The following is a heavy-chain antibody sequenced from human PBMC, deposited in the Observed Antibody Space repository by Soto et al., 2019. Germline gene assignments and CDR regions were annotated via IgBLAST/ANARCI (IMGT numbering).Heavy chain of an antibody. J-gene: IGHJ4*02. CDR1: GFTFSTYS. CDR2: ISSSGGSV. Sequence: EVQLVDSGGGLVKPGGSLRLSCAASGFTFSTYSMNWVRQAPGKGLEWISSISSSGGSVSYAESVKGRFTISRHNAKNSLYLQMESLRAEDTAGYYFARGRSINTNMDYWGQGTLVTVSS. CDR3: ARGRSINTNMDY. D-gene: IGHD2-2*01. V-gene: IGHV3-21*01.